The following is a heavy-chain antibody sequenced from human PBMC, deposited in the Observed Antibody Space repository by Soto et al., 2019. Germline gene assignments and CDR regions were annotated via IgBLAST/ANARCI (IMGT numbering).Heavy chain of an antibody. D-gene: IGHD3-10*01. V-gene: IGHV3-23*01. Sequence: EVQLLESGGGFVQPGGSLRLSCAASGFTFSNHAMSWVRQAPGKGLEWASVISDSGGRTYYAAPVKGRFTISRDNSRNTLFLQMNSLRAEDTAVYYCAKGYGSGTYWYFQHWGQGTLVTVSS. CDR1: GFTFSNHA. CDR2: ISDSGGRT. J-gene: IGHJ1*01. CDR3: AKGYGSGTYWYFQH.